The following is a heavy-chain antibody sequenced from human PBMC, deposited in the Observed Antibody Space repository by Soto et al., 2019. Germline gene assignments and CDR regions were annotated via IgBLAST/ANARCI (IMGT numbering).Heavy chain of an antibody. D-gene: IGHD5-12*01. Sequence: QVQLQESGPGLVKPSETLSLTCTVSGGSVSSGSYYWSWIRQPPGKGLEWIGYIYYSGSTNYNPSLKSRVTISVDTSKNQFSLKLSSVTAADTAVYYCARDNFPGYSGYDYYYYGMDVWGQGTTVTVSS. J-gene: IGHJ6*02. CDR1: GGSVSSGSYY. CDR2: IYYSGST. CDR3: ARDNFPGYSGYDYYYYGMDV. V-gene: IGHV4-61*01.